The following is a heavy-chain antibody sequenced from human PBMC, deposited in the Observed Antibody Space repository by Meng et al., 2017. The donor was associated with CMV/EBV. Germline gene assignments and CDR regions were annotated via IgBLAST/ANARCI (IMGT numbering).Heavy chain of an antibody. CDR3: ARDPISYSDYSSRYFDY. V-gene: IGHV4-39*07. Sequence: SETLSLTCTVSGGSISSSSYYWGWIRQPPGKGLEWIGSIYYSGSTYYNPSLKSRVTISVDTSKNQFSLKLSSVTAADTAVYYYARDPISYSDYSSRYFDYWGQGTLVTVSS. CDR1: GGSISSSSYY. J-gene: IGHJ4*02. D-gene: IGHD4-11*01. CDR2: IYYSGST.